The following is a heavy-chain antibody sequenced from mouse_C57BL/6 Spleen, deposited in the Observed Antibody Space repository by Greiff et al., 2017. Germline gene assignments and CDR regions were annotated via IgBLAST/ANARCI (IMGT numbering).Heavy chain of an antibody. J-gene: IGHJ4*01. Sequence: EVKLVESGPELVKPGASVKIPCKASGYTFTDYNMDWVKQSHGKSLEWIGDINPNNGGTIYNQKFKGKATLTVDKSSSTAYMELRSLTSEDTAVYYCARSDYGSSYDAMDYWGQGTSVTVSS. V-gene: IGHV1-18*01. D-gene: IGHD1-1*01. CDR1: GYTFTDYN. CDR2: INPNNGGT. CDR3: ARSDYGSSYDAMDY.